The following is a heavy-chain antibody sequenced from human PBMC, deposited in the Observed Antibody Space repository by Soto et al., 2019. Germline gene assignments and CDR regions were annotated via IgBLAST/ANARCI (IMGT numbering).Heavy chain of an antibody. J-gene: IGHJ6*03. CDR1: GYTFTSYY. CDR3: ARVYQAAGLTSYMDV. CDR2: INPSGGST. Sequence: ASVKVSCKASGYTFTSYYMHWVRQAPGQGLEWMGIINPSGGSTSYAQKFQGRVTMTRDTSTSTVYMELSSLRSEDTAVYYCARVYQAAGLTSYMDVWGKXTTVTVSS. D-gene: IGHD6-13*01. V-gene: IGHV1-46*03.